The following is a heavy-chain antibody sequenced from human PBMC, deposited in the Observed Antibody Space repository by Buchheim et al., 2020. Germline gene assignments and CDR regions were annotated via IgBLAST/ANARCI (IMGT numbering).Heavy chain of an antibody. D-gene: IGHD3-16*01. CDR1: GFTFSSYR. J-gene: IGHJ4*02. CDR2: IKQDGSEK. Sequence: EVQLVESGGGLVQPGGSLRLPCAASGFTFSSYRMSWVRQAPGKGLEWVANIKQDGSEKYYVDSVKGRFTISRDNAKNSLYLQMNSLGAEDTAVYYCAGMVLAWGTFDYWGQGTL. V-gene: IGHV3-7*01. CDR3: AGMVLAWGTFDY.